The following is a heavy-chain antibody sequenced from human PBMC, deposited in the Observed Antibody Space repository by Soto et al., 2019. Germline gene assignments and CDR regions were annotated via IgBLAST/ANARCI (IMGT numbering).Heavy chain of an antibody. V-gene: IGHV3-30-3*01. CDR1: GFTFSSYD. CDR3: ATLPGTLDAFDI. D-gene: IGHD2-2*01. CDR2: ISHDGSNK. J-gene: IGHJ3*02. Sequence: RWSLRLSCAASGFTFSSYDMHWFRQAPGKGLEWVAVISHDGSNKHYADSVKGRFTISRDNSKNTLYLQMNSLRAEDTAVYYCATLPGTLDAFDIWGQGTMVTVSS.